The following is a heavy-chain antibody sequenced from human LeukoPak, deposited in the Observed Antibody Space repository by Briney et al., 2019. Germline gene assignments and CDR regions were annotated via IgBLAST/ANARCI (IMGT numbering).Heavy chain of an antibody. V-gene: IGHV3-23*01. J-gene: IGHJ4*02. CDR3: AKWFGELSGYFDY. Sequence: GGSLRLSCAASGFTVSNNYMNWVRQAPGKGLEWVSAISGSGGSTYYADSVKGRFTISRDNSKNTLYLQMNSLRAEDTAVYYCAKWFGELSGYFDYWGQGTLVTVSS. D-gene: IGHD3-10*01. CDR1: GFTVSNNY. CDR2: ISGSGGST.